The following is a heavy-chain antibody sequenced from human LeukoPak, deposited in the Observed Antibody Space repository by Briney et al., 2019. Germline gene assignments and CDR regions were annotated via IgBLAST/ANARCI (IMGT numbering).Heavy chain of an antibody. V-gene: IGHV3-23*01. D-gene: IGHD6-19*01. CDR3: ARSSGRSPFDM. CDR2: IGSDGKT. J-gene: IGHJ3*02. Sequence: GGSLRLSCEASGFTFSAYAMTWVRQAPGKGLEWVSSIGSDGKTHYSESVKGRFTISRDNSKNTLYLQMNSLRADDTAVYYCARSSGRSPFDMWGQGTMVTVSS. CDR1: GFTFSAYA.